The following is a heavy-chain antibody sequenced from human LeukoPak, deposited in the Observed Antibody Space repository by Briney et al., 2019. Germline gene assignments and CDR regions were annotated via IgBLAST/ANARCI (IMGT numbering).Heavy chain of an antibody. D-gene: IGHD3-3*01. Sequence: GGSLRLSCAASGFTVSSNYMSWVRQAPGKGVEWVSVIYSGGSTYYADSVKGRFTISRDNSKNTLYLQMNSLRAEDTAVYYCARAMGDDFWSGYYTGIGWFDPWGQGTLVTVSS. CDR1: GFTVSSNY. V-gene: IGHV3-66*01. CDR3: ARAMGDDFWSGYYTGIGWFDP. J-gene: IGHJ5*02. CDR2: IYSGGST.